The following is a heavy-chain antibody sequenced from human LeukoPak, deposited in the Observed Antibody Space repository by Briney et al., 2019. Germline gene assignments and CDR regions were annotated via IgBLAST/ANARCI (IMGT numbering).Heavy chain of an antibody. D-gene: IGHD6-13*01. CDR3: ARALAAAGKGYYYGMDV. CDR1: GGSFSGYY. Sequence: TSETLSLTCAVYGGSFSGYYWSWIRQPAGKGLEWIGRIYTSGSTNYNPSLKSRVTMSVDTSKNQFSLKLSSVTAADTAVYYCARALAAAGKGYYYGMDVWGQGTTVTVSS. V-gene: IGHV4-59*10. J-gene: IGHJ6*02. CDR2: IYTSGST.